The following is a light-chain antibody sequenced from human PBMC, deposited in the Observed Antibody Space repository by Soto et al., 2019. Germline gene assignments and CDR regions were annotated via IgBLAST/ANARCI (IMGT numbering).Light chain of an antibody. Sequence: DIVMTQSPDSLAVSLVESATINFKSIQSVLYSSNNKNYLAWYQQKPGKAPKLLIYDASSLESGVPSRFSGSGSGTEFTLTISSLQPNDFATYYCQQYNSYSRTFGQGTKVDI. CDR3: QQYNSYSRT. CDR1: QSVLYSSNNKNY. J-gene: IGKJ1*01. V-gene: IGKV4-1*01. CDR2: DAS.